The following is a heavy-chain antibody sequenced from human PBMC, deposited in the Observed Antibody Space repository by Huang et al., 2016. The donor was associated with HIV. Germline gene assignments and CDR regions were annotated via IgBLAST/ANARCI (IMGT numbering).Heavy chain of an antibody. D-gene: IGHD5-12*01. CDR2: ISNDGSNK. CDR1: RFTFSNLT. Sequence: QVQLVESGGGVVQPGRSLRLSCAASRFTFSNLTMHWVRQAPGKRLEWVAVISNDGSNKYYADSGKGRFTISRDNSKNTLYLQMNSLRAEDTAVYYCARDLWLRDLYYYYYMDVWGKGTTVTVSS. V-gene: IGHV3-30-3*01. CDR3: ARDLWLRDLYYYYYMDV. J-gene: IGHJ6*03.